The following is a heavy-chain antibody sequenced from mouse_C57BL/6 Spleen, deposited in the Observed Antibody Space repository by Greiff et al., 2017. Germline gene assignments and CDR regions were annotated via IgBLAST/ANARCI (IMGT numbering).Heavy chain of an antibody. V-gene: IGHV1-55*01. J-gene: IGHJ2*01. Sequence: VQLKQPGAELVKPGASVMMSCKASGYTFTSYWITWVKQRPGQGLEWIGDIYPGSGSTNYNEKFKSKATLTVDTSSSTAYMQLSSLTSEDSAVYYCARSVQLTGDDYWGQGTTLTVSS. D-gene: IGHD4-1*01. CDR3: ARSVQLTGDDY. CDR2: IYPGSGST. CDR1: GYTFTSYW.